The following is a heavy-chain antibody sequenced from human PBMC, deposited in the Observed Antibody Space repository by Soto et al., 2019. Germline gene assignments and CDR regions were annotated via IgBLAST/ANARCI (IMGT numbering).Heavy chain of an antibody. V-gene: IGHV3-23*01. CDR1: GFSFSSYA. D-gene: IGHD3-10*01. CDR2: FRDTGDKT. J-gene: IGHJ3*02. CDR3: AKGPDPGAFDI. Sequence: EVQLLESGGGLVQPGGSLRLSCAASGFSFSSYAISWVRQAPGRGLEWVSTFRDTGDKTYYADSVKGRFTVSRDISQNTLYLQMNGLRPDDTAIYYCAKGPDPGAFDIWGQGTMVTVSS.